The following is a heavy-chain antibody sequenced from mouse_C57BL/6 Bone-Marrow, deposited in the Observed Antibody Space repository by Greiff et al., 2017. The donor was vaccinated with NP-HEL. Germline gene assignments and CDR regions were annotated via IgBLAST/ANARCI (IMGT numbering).Heavy chain of an antibody. J-gene: IGHJ4*01. V-gene: IGHV1-39*01. CDR3: ARGITTVVDAMDY. CDR2: INPNYGTT. D-gene: IGHD1-1*01. Sequence: VQLKESGPELVKPGASVKISCKASGYSFTDYNMNWVKQSNGKSLEWIGVINPNYGTTSYNQKFKGKATLTVDQSSSTAYMQLNSLTSEDSAVYYCARGITTVVDAMDYWGQGTSVTVSS. CDR1: GYSFTDYN.